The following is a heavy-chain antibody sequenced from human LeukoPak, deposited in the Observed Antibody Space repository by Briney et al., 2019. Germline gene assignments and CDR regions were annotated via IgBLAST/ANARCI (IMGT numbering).Heavy chain of an antibody. V-gene: IGHV3-30*02. CDR2: IRSYGTKR. CDR3: ARDDI. CDR1: GFTLSSYG. Sequence: PGGSLRLSCAASGFTLSSYGMHWVRQAPGKGLEWVTFIRSYGTKRYYADSVKGRFTISRDNSKNTLYLQMNSLSSDDSGVYYCARDDIWGQGTLVTVSS. J-gene: IGHJ4*02.